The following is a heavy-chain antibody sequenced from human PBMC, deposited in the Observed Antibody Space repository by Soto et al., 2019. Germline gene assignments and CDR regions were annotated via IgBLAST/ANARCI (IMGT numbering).Heavy chain of an antibody. CDR2: ISYDGNKK. J-gene: IGHJ6*03. Sequence: GGSLRLSCAASGFTFNNYGIHWVRQAPGKGLEWVSFISYDGNKKYYADSVKGRFTISRDNSKNTLFLQMNSLRLEDTAVYFCAKDSTRDYYYYMDVWGKGTTVTVSS. CDR1: GFTFNNYG. V-gene: IGHV3-30*18. CDR3: AKDSTRDYYYYMDV. D-gene: IGHD2-2*01.